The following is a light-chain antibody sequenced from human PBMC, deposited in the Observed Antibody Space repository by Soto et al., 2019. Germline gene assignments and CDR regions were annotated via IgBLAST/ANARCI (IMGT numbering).Light chain of an antibody. Sequence: QSVLTQPASVSGSPGQSITISCTGTRSDVGSYNLVSWYQQHPGEAPKLMIYEVTKRPSGVSYRFSGSKSGNTASLTISGLQADDEADYNCCSYAGSSSYVCGTATKVTVL. CDR1: RSDVGSYNL. CDR3: CSYAGSSSYV. CDR2: EVT. V-gene: IGLV2-23*02. J-gene: IGLJ1*01.